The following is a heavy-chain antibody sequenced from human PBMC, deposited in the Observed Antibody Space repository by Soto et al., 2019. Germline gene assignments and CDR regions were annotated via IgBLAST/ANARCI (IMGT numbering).Heavy chain of an antibody. D-gene: IGHD6-6*01. J-gene: IGHJ6*02. V-gene: IGHV1-18*04. CDR1: GYTFSTYG. CDR2: ISTYNGNT. CDR3: ARSPGSSNRYYYYYGMDV. Sequence: QVQLVQSGAEVKKPGASVKVSCQASGYTFSTYGISWVRQAPGQGLEWMGWISTYNGNTNYAQKVQGRVTMTTDTSTSTAYMDLRSLRSDDTAVYYCARSPGSSNRYYYYYGMDVWGQGTTVTVSS.